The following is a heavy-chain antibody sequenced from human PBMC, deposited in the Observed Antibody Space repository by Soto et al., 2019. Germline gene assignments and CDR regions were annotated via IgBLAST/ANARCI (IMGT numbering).Heavy chain of an antibody. J-gene: IGHJ4*02. Sequence: QVQLVQSGAEVKRPGSSVKVSCKASGDTFNFYSINWVRQAPGLGLEGMGRVNPIVSMSNYAQKFQGRVTRTADKSTSTAYMELSSLRSEDTAIYYCASSYGSGYRAFDYWGQGALVTVSS. V-gene: IGHV1-69*02. CDR1: GDTFNFYS. CDR2: VNPIVSMS. D-gene: IGHD3-10*01. CDR3: ASSYGSGYRAFDY.